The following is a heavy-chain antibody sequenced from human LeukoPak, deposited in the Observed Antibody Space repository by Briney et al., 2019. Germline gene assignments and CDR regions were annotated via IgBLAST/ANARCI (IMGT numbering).Heavy chain of an antibody. CDR2: INGRGDNT. V-gene: IGHV3-23*01. Sequence: GGSLGLSCAASGVIISSYAMSWVRQAPGKGLEWVSAINGRGDNTYYADFVKGRFTISRDNSKSTVYLQMNSLRTEDTAVYYCAKDRVSPGFNWFDPWGQGTLVTVSS. CDR1: GVIISSYA. CDR3: AKDRVSPGFNWFDP. D-gene: IGHD2/OR15-2a*01. J-gene: IGHJ5*02.